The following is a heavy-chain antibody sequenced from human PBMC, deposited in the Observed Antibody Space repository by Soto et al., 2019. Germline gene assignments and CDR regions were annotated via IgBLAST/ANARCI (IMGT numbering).Heavy chain of an antibody. CDR2: IYYSGST. J-gene: IGHJ4*02. V-gene: IGHV4-59*01. D-gene: IGHD3-3*01. CDR3: ARAGGGPYYDFWSGQYYFDY. Sequence: SETLSLTCAVYGGSFSGYYWSWIRQPPGKGLEWIGYIYYSGSTNYNPSLKSRVTISVDTSKNQFSLKLSSVTAADTAVYYCARAGGGPYYDFWSGQYYFDYWGQGTLVTVSS. CDR1: GGSFSGYY.